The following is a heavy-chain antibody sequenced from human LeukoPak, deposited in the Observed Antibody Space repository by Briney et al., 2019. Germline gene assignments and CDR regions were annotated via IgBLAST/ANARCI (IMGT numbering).Heavy chain of an antibody. J-gene: IGHJ4*02. CDR2: IRYDGSNK. CDR1: GFTFSSYG. V-gene: IGHV3-30*02. Sequence: GGSLRLSCAASGFTFSSYGMHWVRQAPGKGLEWVAFIRYDGSNKYYADSVKGRFTISRDNSKNTLYLQMNSLRAEDTAVYYCAKDVVYTPYYGGNDDYWGQGTLVTVSS. CDR3: AKDVVYTPYYGGNDDY. D-gene: IGHD4-23*01.